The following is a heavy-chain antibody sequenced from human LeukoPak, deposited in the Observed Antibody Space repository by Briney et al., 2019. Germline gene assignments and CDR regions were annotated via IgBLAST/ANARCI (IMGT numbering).Heavy chain of an antibody. CDR2: IIPIFGTA. CDR1: GYTFTSYD. D-gene: IGHD6-25*01. V-gene: IGHV1-69*13. J-gene: IGHJ5*02. CDR3: ARGAVTLNWFDP. Sequence: ASVKVSCKASGYTFTSYDINWVRQAPGQGLEWMGGIIPIFGTANYAQKFQGRVTITADESTSTAYMELSSLRSEDTAVYYCARGAVTLNWFDPWGQGTLVTVSS.